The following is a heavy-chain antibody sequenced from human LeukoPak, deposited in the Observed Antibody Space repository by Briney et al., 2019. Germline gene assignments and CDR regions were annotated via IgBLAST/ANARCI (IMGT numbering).Heavy chain of an antibody. D-gene: IGHD6-19*01. Sequence: ASVKVSFTASGYTFTSSALNWVRQAPGQGLEWMGWINTNTGNPTYAQGFTGRFVFSLDTSVSTAYPHISSLEAEDTAIYYCATDLKKGDSGCFDYWGQGTLVTVSS. V-gene: IGHV7-4-1*02. CDR3: ATDLKKGDSGCFDY. J-gene: IGHJ4*02. CDR1: GYTFTSSA. CDR2: INTNTGNP.